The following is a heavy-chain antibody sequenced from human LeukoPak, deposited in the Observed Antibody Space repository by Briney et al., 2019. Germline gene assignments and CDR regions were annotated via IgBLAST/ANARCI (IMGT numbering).Heavy chain of an antibody. Sequence: ASVKVSCKASGYTFTDHYMHWVRQAPGQGLEWMGWINPNNGGTAYTQNFQGRVTMTRDTSISTAYMELSRLRSDDSAIYYCTRDHCSFANCYEDYYYGMDVWGQGTTVTVSS. D-gene: IGHD2-2*01. CDR1: GYTFTDHY. J-gene: IGHJ6*02. V-gene: IGHV1-2*02. CDR3: TRDHCSFANCYEDYYYGMDV. CDR2: INPNNGGT.